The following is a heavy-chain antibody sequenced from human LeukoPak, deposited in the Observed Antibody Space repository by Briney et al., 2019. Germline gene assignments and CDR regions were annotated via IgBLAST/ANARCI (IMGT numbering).Heavy chain of an antibody. Sequence: GGSLRLSCAASGFTFSSYWMHWVRQAPGEGLVWVSRIKSDGSVTWYADSVKGRFTISRDNAKNMLYLQMNSLRAEDTAVYYCAKKRKDHDSSGYYYAYFQHWGQGTLVTVSS. CDR1: GFTFSSYW. CDR2: IKSDGSVT. CDR3: AKKRKDHDSSGYYYAYFQH. J-gene: IGHJ1*01. D-gene: IGHD3-22*01. V-gene: IGHV3-74*01.